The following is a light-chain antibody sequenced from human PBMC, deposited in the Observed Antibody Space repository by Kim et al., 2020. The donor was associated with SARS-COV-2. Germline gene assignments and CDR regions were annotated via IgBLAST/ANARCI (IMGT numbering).Light chain of an antibody. CDR2: DDSDGSH. Sequence: VKLPRTPDRAHRKYTAASPQQRADRGPPYLMKDDSDGSHNKGVGIPDRLSGAASGAERYLTISSRQSEDEASYNCPTWDTGIRVFGGGTQLTVL. V-gene: IGLV4-69*01. CDR1: RAHRKYT. J-gene: IGLJ3*02. CDR3: PTWDTGIRV.